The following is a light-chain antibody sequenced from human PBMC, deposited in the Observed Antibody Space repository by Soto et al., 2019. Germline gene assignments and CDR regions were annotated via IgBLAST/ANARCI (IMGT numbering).Light chain of an antibody. CDR1: QSISSW. V-gene: IGKV1-5*01. CDR3: QQYNSYWT. Sequence: DNQMTQSPSPLSASVGNRVTITCRASQSISSWLAWYQQKPGKAPKLLIYDASSLESGVPSRFSGSGSGTEFTLTISSLQPDDFATYYCQQYNSYWTFGQGTKV. CDR2: DAS. J-gene: IGKJ1*01.